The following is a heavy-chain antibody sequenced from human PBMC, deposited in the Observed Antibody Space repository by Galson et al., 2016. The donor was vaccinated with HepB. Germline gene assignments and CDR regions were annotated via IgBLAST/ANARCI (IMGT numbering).Heavy chain of an antibody. CDR2: IYHSWTT. CDR3: ARGVGARGLYYWYFDL. CDR1: GGSISSYY. Sequence: SETLSLTCTVSGGSISSYYWSWLRQPPGKGLEWIGYIYHSWTTKYNPSLKSRVTISVDTPKDQFSLKLRPVTAADTAVYYCARGVGARGLYYWYFDLWGRGTLVTVSS. D-gene: IGHD1-26*01. V-gene: IGHV4-59*01. J-gene: IGHJ2*01.